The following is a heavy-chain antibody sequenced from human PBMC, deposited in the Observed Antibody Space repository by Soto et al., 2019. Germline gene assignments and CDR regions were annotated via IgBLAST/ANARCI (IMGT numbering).Heavy chain of an antibody. Sequence: QVQLVQSGAEVRKPGASVKVSCKASGYIFSGNYLHWVRRAPGQGLEWMAWINAKNGATNYAQKFRGRGTVTRDTAISTTYLGLSGLTSDDTAVYYSARAREDSSGWFDHWGQGTQVTVSP. CDR2: INAKNGAT. D-gene: IGHD6-19*01. CDR3: ARAREDSSGWFDH. CDR1: GYIFSGNY. J-gene: IGHJ5*02. V-gene: IGHV1-2*02.